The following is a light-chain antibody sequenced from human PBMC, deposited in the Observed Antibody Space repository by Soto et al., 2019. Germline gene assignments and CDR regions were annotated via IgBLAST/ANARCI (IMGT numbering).Light chain of an antibody. CDR1: SREFGGYNF. Sequence: SLLTQPASLSGSPGQSNTTSCTGTSREFGGYNFVSWFQQHPGKAPKLMIYDVSNRPSGVSNRFSGSKSGNTASLTISGLQAEDEADYYCSSYTSSSTPYVFGTGTKVTVL. J-gene: IGLJ1*01. CDR3: SSYTSSSTPYV. V-gene: IGLV2-14*01. CDR2: DVS.